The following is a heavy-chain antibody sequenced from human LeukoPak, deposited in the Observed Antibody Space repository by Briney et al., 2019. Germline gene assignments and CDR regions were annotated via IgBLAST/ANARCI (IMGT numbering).Heavy chain of an antibody. CDR3: ARETILSSSSRWNWFDP. V-gene: IGHV3-21*01. D-gene: IGHD6-6*01. J-gene: IGHJ5*02. CDR1: CFTFSDYN. CDR2: ISRSSSYT. Sequence: GSPRLSCAASCFTFSDYNMNLVRQAPGEGLEWVSSISRSSSYTFYADSVKGRFTISRDNAKNSLYLQMNSLRAEDTAVYYCARETILSSSSRWNWFDPWGQGTLVTVSS.